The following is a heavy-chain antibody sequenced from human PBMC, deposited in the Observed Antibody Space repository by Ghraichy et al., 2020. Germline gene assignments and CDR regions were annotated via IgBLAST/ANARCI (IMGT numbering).Heavy chain of an antibody. Sequence: GGSLRLSCAASGFTFSSYSMNWVRQAPGKGLEWVSSISSSSSYIYYADSVKGRFTISRDNAKNSLYLQMNSLRAEDTAVYYCAREGKTEYYYGSGSYSGFDYWGQGTLVTVSS. CDR1: GFTFSSYS. V-gene: IGHV3-21*01. CDR3: AREGKTEYYYGSGSYSGFDY. J-gene: IGHJ4*02. CDR2: ISSSSSYI. D-gene: IGHD3-10*01.